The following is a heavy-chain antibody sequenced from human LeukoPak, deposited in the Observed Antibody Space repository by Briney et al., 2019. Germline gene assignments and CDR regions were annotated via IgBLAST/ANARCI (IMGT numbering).Heavy chain of an antibody. CDR3: ASMPTTYYDILTGYSYPYFDY. V-gene: IGHV3-23*01. D-gene: IGHD3-9*01. CDR2: ISGGGGST. Sequence: GGSLRLSCAASGFTFTSYSMNWVRQAPGKGLEWVSTISGGGGSTYYADSVKGRFTISRDNSKNTLYLQVNSLRAEDTAVYYCASMPTTYYDILTGYSYPYFDYWGQGTLVTVSS. J-gene: IGHJ4*02. CDR1: GFTFTSYS.